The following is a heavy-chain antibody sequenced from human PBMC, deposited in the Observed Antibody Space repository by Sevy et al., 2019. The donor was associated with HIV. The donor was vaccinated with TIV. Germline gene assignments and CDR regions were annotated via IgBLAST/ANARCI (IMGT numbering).Heavy chain of an antibody. Sequence: GGSLRLSCAASGFTFSSYAMSWVRQAPGRGLEWLSYICSSDPTNGNTIYYANSVKGRFTSSRDNAKKALYLQMNSLRAEDTAVYYCAREGSLRYLDLWGRGTPVTVSS. V-gene: IGHV3-48*04. CDR1: GFTFSSYA. CDR2: ICSSDPTNGNTI. CDR3: AREGSLRYLDL. D-gene: IGHD3-10*01. J-gene: IGHJ2*01.